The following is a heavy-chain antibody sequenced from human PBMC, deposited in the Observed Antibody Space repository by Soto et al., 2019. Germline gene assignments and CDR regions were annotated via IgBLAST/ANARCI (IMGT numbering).Heavy chain of an antibody. CDR2: IIPIFGTA. V-gene: IGHV1-69*06. J-gene: IGHJ5*02. CDR1: GGTFSSYA. CDR3: ARYPPEGYWFDP. Sequence: SVKVSCKASGGTFSSYAISWVRQAPGRGLEWMGGIIPIFGTANYAQKFQGRVTITADKSTSTAYMELSSLRSEDAAVYYCARYPPEGYWFDPWGQGTLVTVSS.